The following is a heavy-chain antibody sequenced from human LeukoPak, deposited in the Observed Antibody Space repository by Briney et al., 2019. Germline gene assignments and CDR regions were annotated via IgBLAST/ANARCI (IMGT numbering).Heavy chain of an antibody. V-gene: IGHV1-46*01. CDR3: ARLARGNSQYCSSTSCRRHYYYGMDV. CDR2: INPSGGST. D-gene: IGHD2-2*01. Sequence: ASVKVSCKASGYTFTSYYMHWVRQAPGQGLEWMGIINPSGGSTSYAQKFQGRVTMTRDTSTSTVYMELSSLRSEDTAVYYCARLARGNSQYCSSTSCRRHYYYGMDVWGQGTTVTVSS. CDR1: GYTFTSYY. J-gene: IGHJ6*02.